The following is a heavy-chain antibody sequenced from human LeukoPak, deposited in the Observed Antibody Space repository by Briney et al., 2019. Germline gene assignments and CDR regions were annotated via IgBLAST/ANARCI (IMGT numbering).Heavy chain of an antibody. CDR3: GRRAHRDRPF. Sequence: SETLSLTCTVSGDSVDSLKSSSYYWAWIRLPPGKWLEWIGSIYYDGSTYYNPSLRGRVTISVDTSKSQFSVRLSSVTAADTAIYYCGRRAHRDRPFWGQGTLVTVSS. J-gene: IGHJ4*02. CDR1: GDSVDSLKSSSYY. V-gene: IGHV4-39*01. CDR2: IYYDGST.